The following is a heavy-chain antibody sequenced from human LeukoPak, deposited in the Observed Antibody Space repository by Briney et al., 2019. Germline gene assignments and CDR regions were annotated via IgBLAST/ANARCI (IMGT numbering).Heavy chain of an antibody. D-gene: IGHD3-10*01. V-gene: IGHV1-69*06. CDR3: ARSYYYGSGSYHYFDY. CDR2: IIPIFGTA. CDR1: GGTFSSYA. Sequence: GSSVKVSCKASGGTFSSYAISWVRQAPGQGLEWMGGIIPIFGTANYAQKFQGRVTITADKSTSTAYVELSSLRSEDTAVYYCARSYYYGSGSYHYFDYWGQGTLVTVSS. J-gene: IGHJ4*02.